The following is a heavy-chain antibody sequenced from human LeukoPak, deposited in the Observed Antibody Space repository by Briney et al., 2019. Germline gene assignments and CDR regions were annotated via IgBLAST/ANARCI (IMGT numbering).Heavy chain of an antibody. V-gene: IGHV4-39*01. Sequence: KPSETLSLTCTVSGVSISSSSYYWGWIRQPPGKGLEWIGSIYYSGSTYYNPSLKSRVTISVDTSKNQFSLKLSSVTAADTAVYYCARQSGPSVVDTGGYAFDIWGQGTMVTVSS. CDR3: ARQSGPSVVDTGGYAFDI. CDR2: IYYSGST. D-gene: IGHD6-19*01. J-gene: IGHJ3*02. CDR1: GVSISSSSYY.